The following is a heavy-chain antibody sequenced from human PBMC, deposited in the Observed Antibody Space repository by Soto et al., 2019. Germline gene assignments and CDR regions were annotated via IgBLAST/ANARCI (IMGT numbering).Heavy chain of an antibody. V-gene: IGHV3-7*01. CDR3: ARVRGAVKVGSLYYYYYMDV. CDR2: IKQDGSEK. J-gene: IGHJ6*03. Sequence: GGSLRLSCAASGFTFSSYWMSWVRQAPGKGLEWVANIKQDGSEKYYVDSVKGRFTISRDNAKNSLYLQMNSLRAEDTAVYYCARVRGAVKVGSLYYYYYMDVWGKGTTVTVS. CDR1: GFTFSSYW. D-gene: IGHD3-10*01.